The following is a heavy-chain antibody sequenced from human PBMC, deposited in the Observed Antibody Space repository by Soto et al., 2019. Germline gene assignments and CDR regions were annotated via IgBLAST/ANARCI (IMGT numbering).Heavy chain of an antibody. V-gene: IGHV1-69*02. CDR2: IIPILGIA. Sequence: SVKVSCKVSGYTLTELSMHWVRQAPGQGLEWMGRIIPILGIANYAQKFQGRVTITADKSTSTAYMELSSLRSEDTAVYYCAAGTFKNERTRIWGQGTLVTVSS. CDR1: GYTLTELS. CDR3: AAGTFKNERTRI. D-gene: IGHD1-1*01. J-gene: IGHJ4*02.